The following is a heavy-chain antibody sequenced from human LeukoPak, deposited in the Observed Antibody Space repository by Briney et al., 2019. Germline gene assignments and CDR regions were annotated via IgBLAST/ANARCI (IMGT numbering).Heavy chain of an antibody. CDR3: AKDSYGSGSYQFDY. Sequence: GGSLRLSCAASGFTFSSYAMSWVRQAPGKGLEWVSAVSGSGGSTYYADSVKGRFTISRDNSKNTLYLQMNSLRAEDTAVYYCAKDSYGSGSYQFDYWGQGTLVTVSS. CDR2: VSGSGGST. D-gene: IGHD3-10*01. CDR1: GFTFSSYA. V-gene: IGHV3-23*01. J-gene: IGHJ4*02.